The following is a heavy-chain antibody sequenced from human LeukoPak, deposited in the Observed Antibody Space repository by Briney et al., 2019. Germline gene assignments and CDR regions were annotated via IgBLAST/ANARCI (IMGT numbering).Heavy chain of an antibody. D-gene: IGHD2-21*01. J-gene: IGHJ4*02. V-gene: IGHV3-21*01. CDR1: GFTFSSNG. CDR2: ISTSSIYI. Sequence: GGSLGLSCAASGFTFSSNGMNWVRQAPGKGLEWVSSISTSSIYIYYADSVKGRFTISRDNAKNSLYLQMSSLRAEDTAVYYCARGSENVVVMAATLDYWGQGTLVTVSS. CDR3: ARGSENVVVMAATLDY.